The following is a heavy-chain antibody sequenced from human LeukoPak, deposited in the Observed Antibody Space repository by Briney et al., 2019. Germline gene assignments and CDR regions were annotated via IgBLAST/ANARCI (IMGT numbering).Heavy chain of an antibody. CDR1: GGSFSGYY. CDR3: ARGAHSNVLGYCSGGSCYPLLPYGMDV. CDR2: INHSGSP. D-gene: IGHD2-15*01. J-gene: IGHJ6*02. Sequence: RASETLSLTCAVYGGSFSGYYWSWIRQPPGKGLEWIGEINHSGSPNYNPSLKSRVTISVDTSKNQFSLKLSSVTAADTAVYYCARGAHSNVLGYCSGGSCYPLLPYGMDVWGQGTTVTVSS. V-gene: IGHV4-34*01.